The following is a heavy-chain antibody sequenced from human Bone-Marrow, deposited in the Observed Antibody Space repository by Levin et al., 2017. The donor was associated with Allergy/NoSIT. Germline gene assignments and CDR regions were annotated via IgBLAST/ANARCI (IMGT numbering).Heavy chain of an antibody. Sequence: PSETLSLTCAVYGGSFSGYYWSWIRQPPGKGLEWIGEINHSGSTIYNPSLKSRVTISVDTSKNQISLKLSSVTAADTAVYYCARSTVWGRTKFDYWGQGTLVTVSS. CDR1: GGSFSGYY. D-gene: IGHD3-16*01. CDR3: ARSTVWGRTKFDY. CDR2: INHSGST. V-gene: IGHV4-34*01. J-gene: IGHJ4*02.